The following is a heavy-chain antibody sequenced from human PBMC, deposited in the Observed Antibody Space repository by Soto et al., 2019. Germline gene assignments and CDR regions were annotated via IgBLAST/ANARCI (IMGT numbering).Heavy chain of an antibody. CDR2: IYYSGST. Sequence: SETLSLTCTVSGGSISSGDYYWSWIRQPPGKGLEWIGYIYYSGSTYYNPSLKSRVTISVDTSKNQFSLKLSSVTAADTAVYYCARGPPLGERLWFGESHYYYYYGMDVWGQGTTVTVSS. D-gene: IGHD3-10*01. J-gene: IGHJ6*02. V-gene: IGHV4-30-4*01. CDR1: GGSISSGDYY. CDR3: ARGPPLGERLWFGESHYYYYYGMDV.